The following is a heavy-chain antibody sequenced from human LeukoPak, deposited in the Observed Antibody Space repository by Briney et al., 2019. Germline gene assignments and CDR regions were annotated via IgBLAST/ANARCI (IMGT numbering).Heavy chain of an antibody. V-gene: IGHV3-23*01. CDR2: ISGGGGSI. CDR3: ARKVPSDRIDY. Sequence: GGSLRLSCAASGFTFSSYSMSWVRQAPGKGLEWVSAISGGGGSISYADSVKGRFTISRDNSKNTLYLQMNSLRDDDTAVYYCARKVPSDRIDYWGQGTLVTVSS. J-gene: IGHJ4*02. CDR1: GFTFSSYS.